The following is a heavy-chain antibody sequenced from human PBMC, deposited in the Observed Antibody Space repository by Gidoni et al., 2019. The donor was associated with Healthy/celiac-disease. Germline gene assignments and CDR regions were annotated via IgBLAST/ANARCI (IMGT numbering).Heavy chain of an antibody. V-gene: IGHV3-21*01. J-gene: IGHJ4*02. D-gene: IGHD2-15*01. CDR3: ARVSGGSHDY. Sequence: EVQLVESGGGLVKCGGSQRLSCAASGFTFSSYSMNWVRQAPGKALEWFASIRSSSSYIYYADSVKGRFTISRDNAKNSLYLEMNSLRAADTAVYYCARVSGGSHDYWGQGTLVTVSS. CDR1: GFTFSSYS. CDR2: IRSSSSYI.